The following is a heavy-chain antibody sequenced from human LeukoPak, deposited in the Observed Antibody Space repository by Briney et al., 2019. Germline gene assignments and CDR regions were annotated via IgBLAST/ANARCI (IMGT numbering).Heavy chain of an antibody. Sequence: GGSLRLSCAASGFTFSSYAMSWVRQAPGKGLEWVSAISGSGGSTYYADSVKGRFTISRDNSKNTLYLQMSSLRAEDTAVYYCARDFTVVVPAAIYYYYYMDVWGKGTTVTVSS. CDR3: ARDFTVVVPAAIYYYYYMDV. CDR2: ISGSGGST. J-gene: IGHJ6*03. V-gene: IGHV3-23*01. D-gene: IGHD2-2*01. CDR1: GFTFSSYA.